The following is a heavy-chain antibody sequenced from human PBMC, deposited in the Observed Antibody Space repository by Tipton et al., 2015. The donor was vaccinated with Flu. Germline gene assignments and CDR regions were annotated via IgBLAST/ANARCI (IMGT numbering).Heavy chain of an antibody. CDR1: GFTFRTNG. J-gene: IGHJ4*02. CDR3: AKSGGFDS. D-gene: IGHD1-26*01. Sequence: SGFTFRTNGMHWVRQAPGKGLEWVAHIRSDETTEYADSAKGRFTISRDNSKDMLYLQMNSLRAEDTAVFYCAKSGGFDSWNQGALVIVSS. V-gene: IGHV3-30*02. CDR2: IRSDETTE.